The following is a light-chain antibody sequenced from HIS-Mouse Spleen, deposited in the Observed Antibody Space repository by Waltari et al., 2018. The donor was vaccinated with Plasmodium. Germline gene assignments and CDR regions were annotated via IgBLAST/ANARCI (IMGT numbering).Light chain of an antibody. CDR1: QSVSSSY. Sequence: EIVLTQSPGTLSLSPGERATLSCRASQSVSSSYLAWYQQKPGQAPRLLIYGASSRATGIPDRFSCSGAGKDVTLTISRLEPEDFAVYYCQQYCSSPYTFGQGTKLEFK. V-gene: IGKV3-20*01. CDR3: QQYCSSPYT. CDR2: GAS. J-gene: IGKJ2*01.